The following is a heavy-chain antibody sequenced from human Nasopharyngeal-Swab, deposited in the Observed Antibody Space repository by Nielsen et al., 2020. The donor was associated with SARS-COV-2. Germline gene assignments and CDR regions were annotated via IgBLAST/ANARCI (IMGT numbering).Heavy chain of an antibody. Sequence: ASVKASCKASGYTFTSYDINWVRQATGQGLEWMGWMNPNSGNTGYAQKFQGRVTMTRNTSISTAYMELSSLRSEDTAVYYCARAYPARQYSSGWSYNWFDPWGQGTLVTVSS. D-gene: IGHD6-19*01. CDR3: ARAYPARQYSSGWSYNWFDP. CDR1: GYTFTSYD. CDR2: MNPNSGNT. J-gene: IGHJ5*02. V-gene: IGHV1-8*01.